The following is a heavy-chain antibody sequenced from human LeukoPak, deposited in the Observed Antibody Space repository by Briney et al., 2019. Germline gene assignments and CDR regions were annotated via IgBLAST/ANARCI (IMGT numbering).Heavy chain of an antibody. CDR3: ARTGGSSWSQDFDY. V-gene: IGHV1-2*02. D-gene: IGHD6-13*01. Sequence: GASVKVSCKASGYTFTCYYMHWVRQAPGQGLEWMGWINPNSGGTNYAQKFQGRVTMTRDTSISTAYMELSRLRSDDTAVYYCARTGGSSWSQDFDYWGQGTLVTVSS. CDR2: INPNSGGT. J-gene: IGHJ4*02. CDR1: GYTFTCYY.